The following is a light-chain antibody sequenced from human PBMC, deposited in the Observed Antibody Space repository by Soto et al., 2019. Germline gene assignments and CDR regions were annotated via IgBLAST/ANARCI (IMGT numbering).Light chain of an antibody. CDR2: GNN. CDR3: ATWDDSLNGYV. J-gene: IGLJ1*01. Sequence: QTLLTQPASSSGTPGQRVTISCSGSSSNIGSNTVIWYQQLPGTAPNLLIFGNNQRPSGVPARFSGSKSVTSASLAISGLQSEDEADYYCATWDDSLNGYVFGTGTKVTVL. V-gene: IGLV1-44*01. CDR1: SSNIGSNT.